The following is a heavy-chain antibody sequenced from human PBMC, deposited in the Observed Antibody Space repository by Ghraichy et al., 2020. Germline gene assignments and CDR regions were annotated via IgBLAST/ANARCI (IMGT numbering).Heavy chain of an antibody. CDR3: ARGLNSGHYYYYYYMDV. V-gene: IGHV4-59*01. J-gene: IGHJ6*03. CDR2: IYYNGNT. D-gene: IGHD1-26*01. Sequence: ETLSLTCTVSGGSISSYYWNWIRQPPGRGLEWIGYIYYNGNTNYNPSLKSRVTISKDTSNNQFSLTLSSVTAADTDVYYCARGLNSGHYYYYYYMDVWGKGTSVTVYS. CDR1: GGSISSYY.